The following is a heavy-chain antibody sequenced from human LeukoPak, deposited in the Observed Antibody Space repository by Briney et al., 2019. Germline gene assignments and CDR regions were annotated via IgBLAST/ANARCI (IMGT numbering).Heavy chain of an antibody. D-gene: IGHD6-19*01. J-gene: IGHJ6*03. CDR3: ARRIAVAGTGGYYYYYMDV. CDR2: IYYSGST. Sequence: PSETLSLTCTVSGGSLSSYYWSWIRQPPGKGLEWIGYIYYSGSTNYNPSLKGRVTISVDTSKNQFSLRLSSVTAADTAVYYCARRIAVAGTGGYYYYYMDVWGKGTTVTVSS. V-gene: IGHV4-59*08. CDR1: GGSLSSYY.